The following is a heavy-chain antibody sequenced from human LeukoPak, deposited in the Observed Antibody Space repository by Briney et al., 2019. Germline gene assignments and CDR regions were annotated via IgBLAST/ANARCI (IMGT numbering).Heavy chain of an antibody. CDR1: GYTFTTYV. V-gene: IGHV1-18*01. CDR2: INPQNGDT. CDR3: ARACTTFITQWCFSDF. D-gene: IGHD2-8*01. J-gene: IGHJ4*02. Sequence: ASVKVSCKASGYTFTTYVITWVRQAPGQGPEWLGWINPQNGDTRFAQTFQGRLTMTTDTSTNTASSELMSLRSDDAAVYYCARACTTFITQWCFSDFWGPGTQVTVTS.